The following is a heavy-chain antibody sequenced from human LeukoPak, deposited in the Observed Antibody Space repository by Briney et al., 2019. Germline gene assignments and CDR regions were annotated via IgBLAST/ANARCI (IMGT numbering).Heavy chain of an antibody. V-gene: IGHV4-61*02. J-gene: IGHJ2*01. Sequence: PSETLSLTCTVSGGSISSGSYYWSWIRQPAGKGLEWIGRIYTSGSTNYNPSLKSRVTISVDTSKNQFSLKLSSVTAADTAVYYCARARGYYDSSGWRYWYFDLWGRGTLVTVSS. CDR2: IYTSGST. D-gene: IGHD3-22*01. CDR1: GGSISSGSYY. CDR3: ARARGYYDSSGWRYWYFDL.